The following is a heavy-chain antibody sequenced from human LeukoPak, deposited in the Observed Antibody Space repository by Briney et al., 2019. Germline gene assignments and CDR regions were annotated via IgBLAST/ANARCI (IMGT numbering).Heavy chain of an antibody. Sequence: SETLSLTCAVYGGSFSGYYWSWIRQPPGKGLEWIGEINHSGSTNYNPSLKSRVTISVDTSKNQSSLKLSSVTAADTAVYYCARSVMCYDILTGYCQANWFDPWGQGTLVTVSS. V-gene: IGHV4-34*01. CDR1: GGSFSGYY. J-gene: IGHJ5*02. CDR3: ARSVMCYDILTGYCQANWFDP. D-gene: IGHD3-9*01. CDR2: INHSGST.